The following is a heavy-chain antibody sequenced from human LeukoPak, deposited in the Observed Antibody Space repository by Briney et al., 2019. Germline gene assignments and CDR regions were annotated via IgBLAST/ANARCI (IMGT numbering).Heavy chain of an antibody. V-gene: IGHV4-61*02. D-gene: IGHD4-11*01. CDR2: IYTSGST. J-gene: IGHJ4*02. CDR3: AAPADMTTEALDY. CDR1: RGSISSGSYY. Sequence: SETLSLTCTVSRGSISSGSYYWNWIRQPAGKGLEWIGRIYTSGSTYYNPSLKSRVTISVDTSKNHFSLKLSSVTAADTAVHYCAAPADMTTEALDYWGQGTLVTVSS.